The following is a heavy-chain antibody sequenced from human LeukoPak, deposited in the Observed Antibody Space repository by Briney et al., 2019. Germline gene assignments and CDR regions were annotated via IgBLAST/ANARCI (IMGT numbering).Heavy chain of an antibody. J-gene: IGHJ4*02. Sequence: SETLSLTCTVSGGSISSYYWIWIRQPPGKGLEWIGYIYYSGSTNYNPSLKSRVTISVDTSKNQFSLKLSSVTAADTAVYYCARLNYDFWSGYPLPSDYWGQGTLVTVSS. V-gene: IGHV4-59*01. CDR3: ARLNYDFWSGYPLPSDY. D-gene: IGHD3-3*01. CDR2: IYYSGST. CDR1: GGSISSYY.